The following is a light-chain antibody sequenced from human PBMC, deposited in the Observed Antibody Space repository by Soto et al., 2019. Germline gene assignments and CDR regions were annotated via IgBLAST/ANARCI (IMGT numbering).Light chain of an antibody. CDR2: DAS. Sequence: ESVLRQSPATLSLSPGDRATLSCRASQSITHSLAWYRHQPGQPPRLLIYDASKRATGIPARFIGSGAGTHFTLTISSLEPEDFGLYYCQQRSNWPSVTFGGGTKVDIK. V-gene: IGKV3-11*01. CDR1: QSITHS. CDR3: QQRSNWPSVT. J-gene: IGKJ4*01.